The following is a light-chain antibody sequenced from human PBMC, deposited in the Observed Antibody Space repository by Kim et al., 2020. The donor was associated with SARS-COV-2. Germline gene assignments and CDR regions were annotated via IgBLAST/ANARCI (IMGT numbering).Light chain of an antibody. CDR2: QDS. J-gene: IGLJ1*01. CDR1: KLGDKY. CDR3: QAWDSSTYV. V-gene: IGLV3-1*01. Sequence: VSPGQTASITCSGDKLGDKYACWYQQKPAQSPVLVIYQDSKRPSGIPERFSGSNSGNTATLTISGTQAMDEADYYCQAWDSSTYVFGTGTKVTVL.